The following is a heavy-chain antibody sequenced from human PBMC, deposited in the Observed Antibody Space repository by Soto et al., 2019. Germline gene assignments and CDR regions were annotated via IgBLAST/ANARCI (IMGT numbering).Heavy chain of an antibody. V-gene: IGHV1-18*01. CDR3: GGGGGATHFYFEC. Sequence: QVQLVQSGPEVKKPGASVKASCKTSGYSFTRYGLSWVRQAPGQGLEWIGWISGYNDNTNYAQKLQGRVTMTKDTCKSTAFLGLRSLVFDDTAIYYCGGGGGATHFYFECWGQGTLVTVSS. J-gene: IGHJ4*02. CDR1: GYSFTRYG. CDR2: ISGYNDNT. D-gene: IGHD1-26*01.